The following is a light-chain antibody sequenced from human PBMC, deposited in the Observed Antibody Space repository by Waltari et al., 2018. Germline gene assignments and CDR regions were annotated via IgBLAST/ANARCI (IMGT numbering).Light chain of an antibody. CDR2: LGS. V-gene: IGKV2-28*01. CDR1: QSLLHRNGYNY. Sequence: DIVMTQSPLSLPVTPGEPASISCRSSQSLLHRNGYNYLDWYLPKPGPSPQLLIYLGSNRASGVPDRFSGSGSGTDFTLKISRVEAEDVGVFYCMQALQTPLTFGGGTKVEIK. CDR3: MQALQTPLT. J-gene: IGKJ4*01.